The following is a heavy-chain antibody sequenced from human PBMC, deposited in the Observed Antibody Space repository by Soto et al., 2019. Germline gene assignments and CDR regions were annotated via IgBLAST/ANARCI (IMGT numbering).Heavy chain of an antibody. D-gene: IGHD1-26*01. CDR2: ISYDGSSQ. CDR3: ARDSQWSGSYVFDY. J-gene: IGHJ4*02. CDR1: GFTFSRHA. Sequence: GGSLRLSCAASGFTFSRHAMHWVRQSPGKGLEWVAAISYDGSSQYYADSVKGRLTISRDKSKNTQYLQINSQRLEDTAVYYCARDSQWSGSYVFDYWGQGTLVTVSS. V-gene: IGHV3-30-3*01.